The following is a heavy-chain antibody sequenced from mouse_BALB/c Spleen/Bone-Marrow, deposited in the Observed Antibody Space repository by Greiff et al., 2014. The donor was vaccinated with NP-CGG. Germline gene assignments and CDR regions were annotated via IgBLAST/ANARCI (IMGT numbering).Heavy chain of an antibody. J-gene: IGHJ2*01. CDR3: ARDRYFDY. CDR2: ISYDGSN. CDR1: GYSITSGYY. Sequence: QQPGPGLVKPSQSLSLTCSVTGYSITSGYYWNWIRQFPGNKLEWMGYISYDGSNNYNPSLKNRISITRDTSKNQFFLKLNSVTTEDTATYYCARDRYFDYWGQGTTLTVSS. V-gene: IGHV3-6*02.